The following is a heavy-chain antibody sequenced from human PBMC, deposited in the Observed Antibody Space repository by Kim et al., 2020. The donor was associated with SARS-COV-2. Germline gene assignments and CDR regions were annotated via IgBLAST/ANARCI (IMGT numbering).Heavy chain of an antibody. CDR3: ARSLGGPPGNWFDP. V-gene: IGHV4-34*01. Sequence: SETLSLTCAVYGGSFSGYYWSWIRQPPGKGLEWIGEINHSGSTNYNPSLKSRVTISVDTSKNQFSLKLSSVTAADTAVYYCARSLGGPPGNWFDPWGQGTLVTVSS. D-gene: IGHD3-10*01. CDR1: GGSFSGYY. CDR2: INHSGST. J-gene: IGHJ5*02.